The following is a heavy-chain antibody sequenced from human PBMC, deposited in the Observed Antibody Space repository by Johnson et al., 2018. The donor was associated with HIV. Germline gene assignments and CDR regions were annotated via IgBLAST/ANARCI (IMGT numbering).Heavy chain of an antibody. CDR2: IYGGGST. CDR1: GITVSSNY. D-gene: IGHD5-24*01. CDR3: TTALRGTVTRDGYILDAFDI. V-gene: IGHV3-66*01. Sequence: VQLVESGGGLVQPGGSLRLSCAASGITVSSNYMSWVRQAPGKGLEWVSVIYGGGSTYYADSVKGRFPISRDNSKNTLYLQMNSLKTEDTAVYYCTTALRGTVTRDGYILDAFDIWGQGTMVTVSS. J-gene: IGHJ3*02.